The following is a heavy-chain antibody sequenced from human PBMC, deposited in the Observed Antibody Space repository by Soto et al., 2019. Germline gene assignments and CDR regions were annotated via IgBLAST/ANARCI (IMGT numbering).Heavy chain of an antibody. V-gene: IGHV3-48*01. CDR1: GFTFSSYN. D-gene: IGHD6-19*01. CDR3: GRGEQGLVSVFDS. J-gene: IGHJ3*01. CDR2: ISSSSSTI. Sequence: GGSLRLSCAASGFTFSSYNMNWVRQAPGKGLEWVSYISSSSSTIYYADSVKGRFTISRDNAKNSLYLQMNSLRAEDTAVYYCGRGEQGLVSVFDSWGKGKMVT.